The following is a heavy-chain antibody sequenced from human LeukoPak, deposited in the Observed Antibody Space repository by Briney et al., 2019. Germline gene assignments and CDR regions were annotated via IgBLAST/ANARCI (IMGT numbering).Heavy chain of an antibody. J-gene: IGHJ4*01. V-gene: IGHV4-61*09. CDR1: GGSISRGGYY. CDR2: VFTSGNT. CDR3: ARGTGSLFY. D-gene: IGHD3-10*01. Sequence: SQTLSLTCAVSGGSISRGGYYWTWIRQPAGKALEWIGHVFTSGNTNYNPSLKGRVTISIETSKSQFSLNLNSVTAADTAVYYCARGTGSLFYWGHGILVTVSS.